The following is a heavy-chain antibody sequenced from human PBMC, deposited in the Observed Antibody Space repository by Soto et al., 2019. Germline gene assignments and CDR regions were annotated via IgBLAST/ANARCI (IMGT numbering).Heavy chain of an antibody. V-gene: IGHV4-59*01. CDR3: ARDLWGYCGTDCYPLDV. CDR2: MYNTGST. CDR1: GGSISSYY. Sequence: KTSETLSLTCTISGGSISSYYWSWIRQPPGKGLEWIGYMYNTGSTVYNPSFKSRVTISVDTSKNQFSLKLNSVTAADTAVYYCARDLWGYCGTDCYPLDVWGQGTTVTVSS. D-gene: IGHD2-21*02. J-gene: IGHJ6*02.